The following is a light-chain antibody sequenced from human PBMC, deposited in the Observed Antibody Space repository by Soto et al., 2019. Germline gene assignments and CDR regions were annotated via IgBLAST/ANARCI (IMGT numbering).Light chain of an antibody. Sequence: QSALTQPASVSGSPGQSITISCTGTSSDVGGYNYVSWYQQHPGKAPKLMIYDVSNRPSGVYNRFSGSKSGNTASLTISGLQAEDEADYYCSSYTRGSTLVFGGGTKLTVL. V-gene: IGLV2-14*01. CDR1: SSDVGGYNY. CDR3: SSYTRGSTLV. J-gene: IGLJ2*01. CDR2: DVS.